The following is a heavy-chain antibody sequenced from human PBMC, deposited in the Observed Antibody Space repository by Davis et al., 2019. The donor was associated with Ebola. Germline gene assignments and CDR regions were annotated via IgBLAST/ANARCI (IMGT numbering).Heavy chain of an antibody. D-gene: IGHD3-22*01. CDR1: GFTFNNYW. Sequence: GGSLRLSCAASGFTFNNYWMSWVRQVPGRGLEWVANIQQDGGDKHYLESVKGRFTISRDNTKDLGFLELSSLRVEDTGVYYCARDLGMDCAVVTYFDYWGHGAPVTVSS. CDR3: ARDLGMDCAVVTYFDY. J-gene: IGHJ4*01. CDR2: IQQDGGDK. V-gene: IGHV3-7*01.